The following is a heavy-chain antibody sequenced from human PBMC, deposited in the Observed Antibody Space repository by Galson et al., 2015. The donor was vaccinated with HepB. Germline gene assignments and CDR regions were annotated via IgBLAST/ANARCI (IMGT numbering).Heavy chain of an antibody. V-gene: IGHV3-30-3*01. CDR1: GFTFSSYA. CDR2: ISYDGSSK. Sequence: SLRLSCAASGFTFSSYAMHWVRQAPGKGLEWVAVISYDGSSKYYADSVKGRFTISRDNSKNTLYLQMNSLRAEDTAVYCCARDRLAAAGTGYFDYWGQGTLVTVSS. CDR3: ARDRLAAAGTGYFDY. J-gene: IGHJ4*02. D-gene: IGHD6-13*01.